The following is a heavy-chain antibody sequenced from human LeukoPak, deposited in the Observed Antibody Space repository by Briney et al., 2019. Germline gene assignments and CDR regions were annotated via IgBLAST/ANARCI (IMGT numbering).Heavy chain of an antibody. J-gene: IGHJ4*02. CDR2: ISGSGGST. Sequence: PGGSLRLSCAASGFTFSTYAMSWVRQAPGKGLEWVSAISGSGGSTRYADSVKGRFTISRDNSKNTLYLQMNSLRAEDTAVYYCAKNPSSGYYLYYFDYWGQGTLVTVSS. CDR3: AKNPSSGYYLYYFDY. CDR1: GFTFSTYA. V-gene: IGHV3-23*01. D-gene: IGHD3-22*01.